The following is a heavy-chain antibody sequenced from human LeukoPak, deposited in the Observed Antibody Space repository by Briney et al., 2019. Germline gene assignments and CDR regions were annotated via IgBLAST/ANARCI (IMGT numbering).Heavy chain of an antibody. V-gene: IGHV1-46*01. CDR3: ARDRGASVDTDYYFDY. D-gene: IGHD5-18*01. CDR1: GYTFTSYY. J-gene: IGHJ4*02. CDR2: INPSGGST. Sequence: ASVKVSCKASGYTFTSYYMHWVRQAPGQGLEWMGIINPSGGSTSYAQKFQGRVTMTRDTSTSTVHMELSSLRSEDTAVYYCARDRGASVDTDYYFDYWGQGTLVTVSS.